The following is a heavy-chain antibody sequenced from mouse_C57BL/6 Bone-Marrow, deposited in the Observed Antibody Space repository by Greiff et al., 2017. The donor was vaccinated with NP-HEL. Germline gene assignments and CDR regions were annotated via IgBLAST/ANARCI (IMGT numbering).Heavy chain of an antibody. Sequence: QVQLQQSGPELVKPGASVKISCKASGYAFSSSWMNWVKQRPGKGLEWIGRIYPGDGDTNYNGKFKGKATLTADKSSSTAYMQLSSLTSEDSAVYFCARKGVDSSGYNYFDYWGQGTTLTVSS. CDR3: ARKGVDSSGYNYFDY. D-gene: IGHD3-2*02. J-gene: IGHJ2*01. CDR2: IYPGDGDT. V-gene: IGHV1-82*01. CDR1: GYAFSSSW.